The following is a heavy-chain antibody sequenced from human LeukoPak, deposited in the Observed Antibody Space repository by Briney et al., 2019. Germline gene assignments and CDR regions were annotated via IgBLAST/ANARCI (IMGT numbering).Heavy chain of an antibody. J-gene: IGHJ4*02. V-gene: IGHV4-39*07. Sequence: SETLSLTCTVSGGSISSSSYYWGWIRQPPGKGLEWIGSIYYRGSTYYNPSLKSRVTISVDTSNNQFSLKLSSVTAADTAMYYCAKSGGYGLIDYWGQGTLVTASS. CDR3: AKSGGYGLIDY. CDR1: GGSISSSSYY. D-gene: IGHD1-26*01. CDR2: IYYRGST.